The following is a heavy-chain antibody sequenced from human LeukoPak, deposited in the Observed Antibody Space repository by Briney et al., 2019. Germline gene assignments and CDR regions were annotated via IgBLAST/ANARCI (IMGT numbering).Heavy chain of an antibody. CDR1: GFTFSSYG. CDR3: AKDSRSWPTTDAFDI. Sequence: GRSLRLSCAASGFTFSSYGMHWVRQAPGKGLEWVAVIWYDGSNKYYADSVKGRFTISRDNSKNTLYLQMNSLRAEDTAVYYCAKDSRSWPTTDAFDIWGQGTMVTVSS. J-gene: IGHJ3*02. D-gene: IGHD6-13*01. V-gene: IGHV3-33*06. CDR2: IWYDGSNK.